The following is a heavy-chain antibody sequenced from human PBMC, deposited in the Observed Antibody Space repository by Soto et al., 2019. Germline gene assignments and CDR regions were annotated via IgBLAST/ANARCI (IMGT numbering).Heavy chain of an antibody. Sequence: PSETLSLTCSVSGGSINSGRSSWNWIRQSPGKGLEWIAYIYHIGSTYYNPSLKRRVTISVDRSENQFSLKLTSVTAADTAVYYCVRESTTSGPNWFDTWGPGILVTISS. V-gene: IGHV4-30-2*06. CDR1: GGSINSGRSS. CDR2: IYHIGST. J-gene: IGHJ5*02. CDR3: VRESTTSGPNWFDT. D-gene: IGHD1-1*01.